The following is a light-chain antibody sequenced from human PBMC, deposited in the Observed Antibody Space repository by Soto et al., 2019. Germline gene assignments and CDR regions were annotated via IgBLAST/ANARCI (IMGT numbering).Light chain of an antibody. CDR2: AAS. J-gene: IGKJ4*02. Sequence: DIQMTQSPSSVSASVGDRVTITCRASQGISSWLAWYQKKPGKAPNLLIYAASSLQSGVPSRFSGSGSGTDCTLTISRLQPEDFATYYSQQADTFPLTCGGGTKVVSK. CDR3: QQADTFPLT. V-gene: IGKV1-12*01. CDR1: QGISSW.